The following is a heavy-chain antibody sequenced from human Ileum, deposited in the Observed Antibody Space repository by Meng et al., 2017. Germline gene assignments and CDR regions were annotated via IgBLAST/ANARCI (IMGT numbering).Heavy chain of an antibody. J-gene: IGHJ4*02. D-gene: IGHD1-1*01. CDR3: ASDPNWSTN. CDR1: RSIFDTYD. CDR2: MGLSHSRG. V-gene: IGHV3-21*04. Sequence: GELGASWGALGKQGGSLRLSCVGSRSIFDTYDMTWVRQAPGKGLEWVSSMGLSHSRGSYADSVKGRFTISRDNAKSSLYLQMNSLRAEDTAIYYCASDPNWSTNWGQGTPVTVSS.